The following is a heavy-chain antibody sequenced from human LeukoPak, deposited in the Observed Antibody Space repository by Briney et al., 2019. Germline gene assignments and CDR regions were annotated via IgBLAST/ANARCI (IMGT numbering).Heavy chain of an antibody. V-gene: IGHV3-21*01. D-gene: IGHD2-2*02. J-gene: IGHJ5*02. CDR1: GFTFSSYS. Sequence: GGSLRLSCAASGFTFSSYSMNWVRQAPGKGLEWVSSISSSSSYIYYADSVKGRFTISRDNAKNSLCLQMYSLRAEDTAVYYCARDHCSSTSCYTTYNWFDPWGQGTLVTVSS. CDR3: ARDHCSSTSCYTTYNWFDP. CDR2: ISSSSSYI.